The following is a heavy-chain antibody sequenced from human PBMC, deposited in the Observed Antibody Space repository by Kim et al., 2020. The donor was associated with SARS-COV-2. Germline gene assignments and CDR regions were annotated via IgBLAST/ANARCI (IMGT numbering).Heavy chain of an antibody. CDR1: GFTFSSYG. CDR2: ISYDGSNK. CDR3: AKDYSSGWYHLDY. V-gene: IGHV3-30*18. Sequence: GGSLRLSCAASGFTFSSYGMHWVRQAPGKGLQWVAVISYDGSNKYYADSVKGRFTISRDNSKNTLYLQMNSLRAEDTAVYYCAKDYSSGWYHLDYGGQRTLVTVSS. J-gene: IGHJ4*02. D-gene: IGHD6-19*01.